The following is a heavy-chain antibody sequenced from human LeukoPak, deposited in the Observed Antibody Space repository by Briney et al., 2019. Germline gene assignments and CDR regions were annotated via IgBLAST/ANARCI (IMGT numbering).Heavy chain of an antibody. J-gene: IGHJ4*02. CDR1: GGSISSSSYY. V-gene: IGHV4-39*01. CDR3: ARHRDSSSWYLTPFDY. CDR2: IYYSGST. Sequence: SETLSLTCTVSGGSISSSSYYWGWIRQPPRKGLEWIGSIYYSGSTYYNPSLKSRVTISVDTSKNQFSLKLSSVTAADTAVYYCARHRDSSSWYLTPFDYWGQGTLVTVSS. D-gene: IGHD6-13*01.